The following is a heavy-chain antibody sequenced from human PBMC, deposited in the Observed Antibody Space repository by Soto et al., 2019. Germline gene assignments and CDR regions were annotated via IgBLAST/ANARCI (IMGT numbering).Heavy chain of an antibody. Sequence: GGSLRLSCAASGFTFSTYWMNWVRQAPGKGLEWVANINRDGSEKEYVDSVKGRFTISRDNAKNSVFLQMTRLRVEDTAVYYCVRGTLDPGLDYWGQGNLVTVSS. CDR2: INRDGSEK. J-gene: IGHJ4*02. CDR1: GFTFSTYW. V-gene: IGHV3-7*01. CDR3: VRGTLDPGLDY.